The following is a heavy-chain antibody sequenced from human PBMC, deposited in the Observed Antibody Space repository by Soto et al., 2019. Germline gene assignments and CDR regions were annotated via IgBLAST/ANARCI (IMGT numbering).Heavy chain of an antibody. CDR1: GYTFTSYG. V-gene: IGHV1-18*01. D-gene: IGHD2-8*01. CDR2: ISAYNGNT. J-gene: IGHJ6*02. CDR3: ARVGPPYQLGYCTNGVCLFSLGMDV. Sequence: ASVKVSCKASGYTFTSYGISWVRQAPGQGLEWMGWISAYNGNTNYAQKLQGRVTMTTDTSTSTAYMELRSLRSDDTAVYYCARVGPPYQLGYCTNGVCLFSLGMDVWGQGTTVTVSS.